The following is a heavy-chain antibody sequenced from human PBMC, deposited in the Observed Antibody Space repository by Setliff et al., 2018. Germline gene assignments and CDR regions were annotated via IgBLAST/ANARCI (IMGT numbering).Heavy chain of an antibody. CDR2: IIPVFGTA. Sequence: SVKVSCKASGGTFRTDGFNWVRQAPGQGLEWMGRIIPVFGTAKYSQEFQGRVTISADESTRTAYLDLRSLRFEDTAVYYCARDTRDKFDTSGYYLSFDSWGQGQWSPSPQ. CDR3: ARDTRDKFDTSGYYLSFDS. CDR1: GGTFRTDG. V-gene: IGHV1-69*13. D-gene: IGHD3-22*01. J-gene: IGHJ4*02.